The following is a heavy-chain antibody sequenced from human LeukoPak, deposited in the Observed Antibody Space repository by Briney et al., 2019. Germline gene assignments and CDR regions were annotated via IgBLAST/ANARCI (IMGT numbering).Heavy chain of an antibody. D-gene: IGHD3-9*01. CDR1: GFTFSTYG. V-gene: IGHV3-23*01. CDR3: AKDGGEYYDILTGYYPRLYYMDV. Sequence: GGSLRLSCAASGFTFSTYGMNWVRQAPGKGLEWVSGISPSGEITYYIDSVKGRFTISRDNSKNTLYLQMNSLRAEDTAVYYCAKDGGEYYDILTGYYPRLYYMDVWGKGTTVTISS. CDR2: ISPSGEIT. J-gene: IGHJ6*03.